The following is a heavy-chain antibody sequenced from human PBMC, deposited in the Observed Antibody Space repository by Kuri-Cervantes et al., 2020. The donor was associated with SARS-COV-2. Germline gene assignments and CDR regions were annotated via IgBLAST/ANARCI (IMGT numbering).Heavy chain of an antibody. V-gene: IGHV4-30-4*01. J-gene: IGHJ4*02. CDR2: IYYSGST. Sequence: SETLSLTCTVSGGSISSGDYYWSWIRQPPGKGLEWIRYIYYSGSTYYNPSLKSRVTISVDTSKNQFSLKLSSVTAADTAVYYCARSTIFGALDYWGQGTLVTVSS. CDR3: ARSTIFGALDY. CDR1: GGSISSGDYY. D-gene: IGHD3-3*01.